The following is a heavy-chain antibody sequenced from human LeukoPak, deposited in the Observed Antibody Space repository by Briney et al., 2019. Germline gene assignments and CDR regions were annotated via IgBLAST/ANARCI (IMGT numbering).Heavy chain of an antibody. CDR3: ASLRGELHSFDY. D-gene: IGHD3-10*01. J-gene: IGHJ4*02. CDR1: GGSISSNSYY. V-gene: IGHV4-39*01. Sequence: SETLSLTCAVSGGSISSNSYYWGWIRQPPGKGLEWIGSIYYSGSTYYNPSLKSRVTFSMDTSKNQFSLKLSFVTAADTAMFYCASLRGELHSFDYWGQGTLVTVSS. CDR2: IYYSGST.